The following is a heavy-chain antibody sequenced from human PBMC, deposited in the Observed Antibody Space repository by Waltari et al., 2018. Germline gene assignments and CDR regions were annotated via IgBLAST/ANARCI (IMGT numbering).Heavy chain of an antibody. D-gene: IGHD6-6*01. V-gene: IGHV3-30-3*01. CDR3: ARDAWPRTGGSYDY. CDR2: ISYDGSNK. Sequence: QVQLVESGGGVVQPGRSLRLSCAASGFTFSSYAMHWVRQAPGKGLEWVAVISYDGSNKYYADSVKGRFTISRDNSKNTLYLQMNSLRAEDTAVYYCARDAWPRTGGSYDYWGQGTLVTVSS. J-gene: IGHJ4*02. CDR1: GFTFSSYA.